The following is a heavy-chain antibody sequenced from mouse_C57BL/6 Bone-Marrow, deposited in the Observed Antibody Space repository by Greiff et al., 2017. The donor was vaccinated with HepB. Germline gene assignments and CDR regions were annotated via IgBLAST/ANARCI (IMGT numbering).Heavy chain of an antibody. Sequence: QVQLKQSGAELVRPGTSVKVSCKASGYAFTNYLIEWVKQRPGQGLEWIGVINPGSGGTNYNEKFKGKATLTADKSSSTAYMQLSSLTSEDSAVYFCARGYGSSPWFAYWGQGTLVTVSA. J-gene: IGHJ3*01. CDR3: ARGYGSSPWFAY. CDR2: INPGSGGT. V-gene: IGHV1-54*01. D-gene: IGHD1-1*01. CDR1: GYAFTNYL.